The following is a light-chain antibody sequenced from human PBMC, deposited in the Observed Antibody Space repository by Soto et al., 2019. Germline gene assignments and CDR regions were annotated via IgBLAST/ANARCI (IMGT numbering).Light chain of an antibody. CDR3: GTWDSSLSVFV. Sequence: SVLTQPPSVSAAPGQKVTFSCSGSSSKIGKNYVSWYQQVPGTAPKLLICEDNKRRSGIPDRFSGSKSGTSATLGITGLQTGDEADYYCGTWDSSLSVFVFGTGTKVTVL. J-gene: IGLJ1*01. CDR2: EDN. CDR1: SSKIGKNY. V-gene: IGLV1-51*02.